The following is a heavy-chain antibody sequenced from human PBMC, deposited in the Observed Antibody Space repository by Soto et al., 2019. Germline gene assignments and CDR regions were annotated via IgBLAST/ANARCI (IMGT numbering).Heavy chain of an antibody. CDR3: ARDPRQYHYSSSYLN. Sequence: GASVKVSCKASGYTFTGYYMHWVRQAPGQGLEWMGWINPNSGGTNYAQKFQGWVTMTRDTSISTAYMELSRLRSDDTAVYYCARDPRQYHYSSSYLNWGQGTLVTVSS. V-gene: IGHV1-2*04. D-gene: IGHD6-6*01. CDR1: GYTFTGYY. J-gene: IGHJ4*02. CDR2: INPNSGGT.